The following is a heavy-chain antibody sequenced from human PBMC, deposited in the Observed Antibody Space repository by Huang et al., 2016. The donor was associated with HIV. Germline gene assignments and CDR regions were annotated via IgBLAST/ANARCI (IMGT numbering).Heavy chain of an antibody. CDR1: GFSFSSSA. D-gene: IGHD3-22*01. Sequence: EVHLLESGGGLVQPGGSLRLSGAASGFSFSSSAMSWVRQGPGRGLEWVSTVSNSASSRHYADSVRGRFTISRDNSKDTLYLQMNSLRAEDTALYYCAKDLVTYDSSGSVWGQGTLVTVSS. CDR3: AKDLVTYDSSGSV. J-gene: IGHJ4*02. CDR2: VSNSASSR. V-gene: IGHV3-23*01.